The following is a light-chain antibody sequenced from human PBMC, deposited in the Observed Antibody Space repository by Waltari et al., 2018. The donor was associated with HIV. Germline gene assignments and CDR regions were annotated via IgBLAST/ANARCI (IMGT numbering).Light chain of an antibody. CDR3: QVWDGSIHPV. CDR2: DDS. Sequence: SFVLTQPPAVSAAPGPTAAVSCGGNNIGSQSVHWYQQKPGQAPVLVVNDDSDRPSGIPDRFFGTNSGNTATLTIRGVGVDDEADYYCQVWDGSIHPVFGSGTTVTVL. J-gene: IGLJ1*01. V-gene: IGLV3-21*02. CDR1: NIGSQS.